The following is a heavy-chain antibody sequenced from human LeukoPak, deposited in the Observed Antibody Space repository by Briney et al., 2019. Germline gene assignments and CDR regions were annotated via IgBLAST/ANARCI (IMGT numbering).Heavy chain of an antibody. CDR3: ARDRQYGMDV. CDR1: GFTFSGYW. Sequence: GGSLSLSCAASGFTFSGYWMAWVRQAPGKGLEWVANIKEDGGEKYYVDSVKGRFTISRDNAKNSLYLQMNSLRGEDTAVYYCARDRQYGMDVWGQGTTVTVSS. V-gene: IGHV3-7*01. J-gene: IGHJ6*02. CDR2: IKEDGGEK.